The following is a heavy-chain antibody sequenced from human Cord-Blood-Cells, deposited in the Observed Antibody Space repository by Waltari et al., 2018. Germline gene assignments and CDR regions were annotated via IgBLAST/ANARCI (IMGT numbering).Heavy chain of an antibody. Sequence: VQLQQWGAGLLKPSETLSPTCAVYGGSFDGYYWCRIRQPPGMGLEWIGEINHSGSTNYNPSLKSRVTISVATSKKQFSLKLSSVSAADTVVYYCARDRARVVPAARRGIGNWFDPWGQGTLVTVSS. CDR1: GGSFDGYY. CDR3: ARDRARVVPAARRGIGNWFDP. D-gene: IGHD2-2*01. V-gene: IGHV4-34*01. J-gene: IGHJ5*02. CDR2: INHSGST.